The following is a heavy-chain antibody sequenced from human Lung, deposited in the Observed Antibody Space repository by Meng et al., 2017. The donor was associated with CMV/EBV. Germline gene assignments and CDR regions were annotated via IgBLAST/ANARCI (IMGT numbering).Heavy chain of an antibody. CDR2: IIPILAIT. CDR3: AIELQNSTLDY. CDR1: GGTFSSYA. Sequence: SXXVSCKASGGTFSSYAISWMRQAPGQGLEWMGGIIPILAITHYAQKFQGRVTITADKSTSTAYMELDILRSEDTAVYYCAIELQNSTLDYWGQGALVTVSS. D-gene: IGHD2/OR15-2a*01. V-gene: IGHV1-69*10. J-gene: IGHJ4*02.